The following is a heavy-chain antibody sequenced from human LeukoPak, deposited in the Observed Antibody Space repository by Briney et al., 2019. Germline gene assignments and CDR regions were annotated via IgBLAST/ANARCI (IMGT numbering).Heavy chain of an antibody. V-gene: IGHV3-33*01. CDR2: IWYDGSNK. D-gene: IGHD3-10*01. CDR1: GFTFSSYG. Sequence: GGSLRLSCAASGFTFSSYGMHWVRQAPGKGLEWVAVIWYDGSNKYYADSVKGRFTISRDNSKNTLYLQMNSLRAEDTAVYYCARDLDRGVKTYYYYGMDVWGQGTTVTVSS. J-gene: IGHJ6*02. CDR3: ARDLDRGVKTYYYYGMDV.